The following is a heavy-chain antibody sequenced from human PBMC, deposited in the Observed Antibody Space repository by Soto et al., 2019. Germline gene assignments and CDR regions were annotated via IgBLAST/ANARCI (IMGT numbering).Heavy chain of an antibody. V-gene: IGHV4-39*01. CDR1: GGSLSSSSYF. J-gene: IGHJ4*02. Sequence: QLQLQESGPGLVKPSETLSLTCTVSGGSLSSSSYFWVWIRQPPGKGLEWIGNLYYSGTTYYNPSLKSRVTISVDTSKNQFSLRLSSVTAADTAVYYCTSLDYGDFGTDYWGQGTLVTVSS. CDR3: TSLDYGDFGTDY. D-gene: IGHD4-17*01. CDR2: LYYSGTT.